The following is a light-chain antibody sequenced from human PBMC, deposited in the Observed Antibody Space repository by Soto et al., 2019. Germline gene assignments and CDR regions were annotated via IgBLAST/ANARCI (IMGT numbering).Light chain of an antibody. CDR3: LLSYSGAQAV. Sequence: QAVVTQEPSLTVSPGGTVTLTCGSSTGAVTSGHYPYWFQQKPGQAPRTLIYDTRNKHSWTPARFSGSLLGGKAALTLSGAQPEDEAEYYCLLSYSGAQAVFGGGTKVTVL. V-gene: IGLV7-46*01. CDR2: DTR. J-gene: IGLJ2*01. CDR1: TGAVTSGHY.